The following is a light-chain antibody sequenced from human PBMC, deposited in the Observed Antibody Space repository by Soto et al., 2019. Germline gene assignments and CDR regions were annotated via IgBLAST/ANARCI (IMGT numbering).Light chain of an antibody. CDR2: EVS. Sequence: QSALTQPPSASGSPGQSVTISCTGTSGDVGGYNFVSWYQQHPGKAPKLMIYEVSQRPSGVSDRFSGSKSGNTASLTVSGLQAEDEADYYCSSYAGRNNLVFGGGTKLTVL. CDR1: SGDVGGYNF. CDR3: SSYAGRNNLV. V-gene: IGLV2-8*01. J-gene: IGLJ3*02.